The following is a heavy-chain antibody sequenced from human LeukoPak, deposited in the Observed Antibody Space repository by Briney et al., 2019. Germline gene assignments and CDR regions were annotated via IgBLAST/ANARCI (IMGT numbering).Heavy chain of an antibody. CDR3: ARGHDYVWGSYRYSWFDP. J-gene: IGHJ5*02. Sequence: SETLSLTCAVYGGSFSGYYWSWIRQPPGKGLEWIGEINHSGSTNYNPSLKSRVTISVDTSKNQFSLKLSSETAADTAVYYCARGHDYVWGSYRYSWFDPWGQGTLVTVSS. CDR1: GGSFSGYY. D-gene: IGHD3-16*02. V-gene: IGHV4-34*01. CDR2: INHSGST.